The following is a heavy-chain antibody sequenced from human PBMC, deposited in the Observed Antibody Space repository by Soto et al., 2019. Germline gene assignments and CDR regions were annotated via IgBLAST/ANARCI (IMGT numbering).Heavy chain of an antibody. CDR2: IYYSGST. CDR3: ARGSSYCSSTSSYDWFPRGRPKRYWFDP. J-gene: IGHJ5*02. V-gene: IGHV4-31*03. CDR1: GGYISSGGYY. D-gene: IGHD2-2*01. Sequence: PSETLSLTCTVSGGYISSGGYYWSWIRQHPGKGLEWIGYIYYSGSTYYNPSLKSRVTISVDTSKNQFSLKLSSVTAADTAVYYCARGSSYCSSTSSYDWFPRGRPKRYWFDPWGQGTLVTVSS.